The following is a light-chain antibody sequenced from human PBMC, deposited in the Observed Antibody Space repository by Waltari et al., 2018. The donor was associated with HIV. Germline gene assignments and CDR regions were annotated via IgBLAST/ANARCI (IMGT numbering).Light chain of an antibody. Sequence: VMTQSPATLSVSPGERATLPCRASQSVTSNLAWYQLKPGQAPRLLMYGASTRATGIPARFSGSGSGTEFTLTISSLQSEDFAVYVCQQYDNWLSFGGGTKVEIK. CDR3: QQYDNWLS. CDR2: GAS. J-gene: IGKJ4*01. CDR1: QSVTSN. V-gene: IGKV3-15*01.